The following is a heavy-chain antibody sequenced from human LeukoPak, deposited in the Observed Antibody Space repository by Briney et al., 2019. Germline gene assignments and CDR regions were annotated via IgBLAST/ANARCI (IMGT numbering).Heavy chain of an antibody. CDR1: GFTFSRHG. D-gene: IGHD3-10*01. J-gene: IGHJ6*03. CDR2: IRNDGSGQ. Sequence: GGSLRLSCAASGFTFSRHGMHWVRQAPGKGLDWVAFIRNDGSGQYYTDSVTGRFTISRDDSKNALNLQMNSLRPEDTAVYYCAKGVGGSANYYYMDVWGKGTTVTVSS. CDR3: AKGVGGSANYYYMDV. V-gene: IGHV3-30*02.